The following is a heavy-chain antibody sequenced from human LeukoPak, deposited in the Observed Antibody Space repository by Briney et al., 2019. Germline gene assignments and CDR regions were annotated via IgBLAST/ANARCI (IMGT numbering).Heavy chain of an antibody. D-gene: IGHD2-21*01. CDR3: TRATASNWFDP. CDR1: GFTFGSYW. Sequence: GGSLRLSCAASGFTFGSYWMSWVRQAPGRGLEWVANIKEDGSEKHYVDSVKGRFTISRDNAKNSLSLQMNSLRAEDTAVYYCTRATASNWFDPWGQGTLVTVSS. CDR2: IKEDGSEK. J-gene: IGHJ5*02. V-gene: IGHV3-7*01.